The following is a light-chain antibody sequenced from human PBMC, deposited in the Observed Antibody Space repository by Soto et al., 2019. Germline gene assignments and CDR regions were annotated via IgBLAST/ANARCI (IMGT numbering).Light chain of an antibody. CDR3: SSYTSRRTQV. J-gene: IGLJ1*01. V-gene: IGLV2-14*01. CDR2: EVS. Sequence: QSALTQPPSASGSPGQSVTISCTGTSSDIGGFNYVSWYQHHPGKAPKLMIYEVSNRPSGVSNRFSGSKSGNTASLTISGLQAEDEADYYCSSYTSRRTQVFGTGTKLTVL. CDR1: SSDIGGFNY.